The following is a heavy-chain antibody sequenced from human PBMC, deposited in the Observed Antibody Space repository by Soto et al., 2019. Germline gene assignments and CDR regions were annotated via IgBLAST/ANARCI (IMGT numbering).Heavy chain of an antibody. Sequence: QVQLQESGPGLVKPSETLSLTCTVSGGSVSSGSYYWSWIRQPPGKGLEWIGYIYYSGSTNYKPSLKSRVTISVDTSKNQFSLKLSSVTAADTAVYYCARARDGFGDHYWGQGTLVTVSS. D-gene: IGHD3-10*01. V-gene: IGHV4-61*01. J-gene: IGHJ4*02. CDR2: IYYSGST. CDR1: GGSVSSGSYY. CDR3: ARARDGFGDHY.